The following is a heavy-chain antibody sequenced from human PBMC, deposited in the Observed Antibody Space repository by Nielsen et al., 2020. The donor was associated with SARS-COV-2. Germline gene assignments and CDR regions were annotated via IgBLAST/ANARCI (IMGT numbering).Heavy chain of an antibody. D-gene: IGHD6-13*01. Sequence: GSLRLSCSVSGGSISNSRNYWSWIRQPPGKGLEWIGYIYYSGSTNYNPSLKSRVTISVDTSKNQFSLKLSSVTAADTAVYYCAREGGYSSTWGQGTLVTVSS. V-gene: IGHV4-61*01. J-gene: IGHJ5*02. CDR3: AREGGYSST. CDR1: GGSISNSRNY. CDR2: IYYSGST.